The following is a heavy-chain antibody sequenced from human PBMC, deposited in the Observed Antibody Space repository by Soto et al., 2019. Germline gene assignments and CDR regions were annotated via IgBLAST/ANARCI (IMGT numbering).Heavy chain of an antibody. CDR2: IYYSGST. Sequence: QVQLQESGPGLVKPSQTLSLTCTVSGGSISSGGYYWSWIRQHSGKGLEWIGYIYYSGSTYYNPSLKSRVTISVDTSKNQFSLKLSSVTAADTAVYYCARSYEAEGFSDNWFDPWGQGTLVTVSS. CDR1: GGSISSGGYY. V-gene: IGHV4-31*03. CDR3: ARSYEAEGFSDNWFDP. J-gene: IGHJ5*02. D-gene: IGHD1-26*01.